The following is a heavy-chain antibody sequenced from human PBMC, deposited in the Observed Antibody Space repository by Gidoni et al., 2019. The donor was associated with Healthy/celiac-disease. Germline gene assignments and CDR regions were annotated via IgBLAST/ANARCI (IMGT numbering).Heavy chain of an antibody. CDR3: ARWQGPGFDP. V-gene: IGHV4-34*01. CDR1: GGSFSGYY. Sequence: QVQLQQWGAGLLKPSETLSLTCAVYGGSFSGYYWSWIRQPPGKGLEWIGEINHSGSTNYNPSLKSRVTISVDTSKNQFSLKLSSVTAADTAVYYCARWQGPGFDPWGQGTLVTVSS. CDR2: INHSGST. J-gene: IGHJ5*02.